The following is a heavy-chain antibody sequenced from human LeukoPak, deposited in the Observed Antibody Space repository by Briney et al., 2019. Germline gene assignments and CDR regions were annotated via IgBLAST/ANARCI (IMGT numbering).Heavy chain of an antibody. J-gene: IGHJ3*02. CDR1: RYTFTSYY. Sequence: GASVKVSCKASRYTFTSYYMHWVRQAPGQGLEGMGIINPSGGSTSYAQKFQGRVTMTRDTSTCTVYMELSSLRYEATAVYYCARDVGAAGAFDIWGQGTMVTVSS. CDR2: INPSGGST. CDR3: ARDVGAAGAFDI. V-gene: IGHV1-46*01. D-gene: IGHD6-13*01.